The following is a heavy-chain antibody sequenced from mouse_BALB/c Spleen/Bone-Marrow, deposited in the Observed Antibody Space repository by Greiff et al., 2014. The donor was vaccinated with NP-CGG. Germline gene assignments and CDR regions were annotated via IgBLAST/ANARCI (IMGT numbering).Heavy chain of an antibody. CDR1: GYAFSSFW. CDR3: ALYDYDGLSWFAY. D-gene: IGHD2-4*01. Sequence: VKLQESGPELVKPGASVKISCKASGYAFSSFWMNWVKQRPGQGLEWIGRIYPGDGNTNYNGKFKGKATLTADKSSTTAYMQLSSLTSVDSAVYFCALYDYDGLSWFAYWGQGTLVTVSA. J-gene: IGHJ3*01. V-gene: IGHV1-82*01. CDR2: IYPGDGNT.